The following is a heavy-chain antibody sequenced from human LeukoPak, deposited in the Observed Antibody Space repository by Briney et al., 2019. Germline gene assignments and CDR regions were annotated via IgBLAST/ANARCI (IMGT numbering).Heavy chain of an antibody. J-gene: IGHJ4*02. CDR1: GFTVSSTY. CDR3: ARRLLTGYYEF. CDR2: FYSGDTT. D-gene: IGHD3-9*01. V-gene: IGHV3-66*01. Sequence: QPGRSLRLSCAASGFTVSSTYMSWVRQAPGKGLEWVSVFYSGDTTYYANSVKGRFTISRDNSKNMLYLQMNSLRAEDTAVYYCARRLLTGYYEFWGQGTLVTVSS.